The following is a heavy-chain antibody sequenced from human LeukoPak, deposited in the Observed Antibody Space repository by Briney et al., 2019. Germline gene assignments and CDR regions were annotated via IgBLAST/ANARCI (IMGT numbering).Heavy chain of an antibody. D-gene: IGHD2-2*01. Sequence: ASVKVSCKASGYTFTSYGISWVRQAPGQGLEWMGWISAYNGNTNYAQKLQGRVTMTTDTSTSTAYMELRSLRSDDTAVYYCARDREDIVVVPAAMPVAFDVWGQGTMITVSS. V-gene: IGHV1-18*01. J-gene: IGHJ3*01. CDR1: GYTFTSYG. CDR3: ARDREDIVVVPAAMPVAFDV. CDR2: ISAYNGNT.